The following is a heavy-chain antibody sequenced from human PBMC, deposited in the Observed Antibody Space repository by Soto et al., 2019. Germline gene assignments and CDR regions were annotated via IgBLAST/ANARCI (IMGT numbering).Heavy chain of an antibody. D-gene: IGHD7-27*01. CDR2: IYYNGNT. V-gene: IGHV4-59*11. CDR1: GGSISNHY. Sequence: QVQLQESGPGLVKPSETLSLTCSVSGGSISNHYWSWIRQPPGKGLEWIGYIYYNGNTNYNPSLKSRDTRSVDTSRNQISLKLTTVTAADTAVYYCTRANWYSEYWGQGTLVTVSS. J-gene: IGHJ4*02. CDR3: TRANWYSEY.